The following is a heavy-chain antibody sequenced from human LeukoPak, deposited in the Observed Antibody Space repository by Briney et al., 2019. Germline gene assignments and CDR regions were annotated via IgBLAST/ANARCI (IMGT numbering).Heavy chain of an antibody. D-gene: IGHD3-22*01. CDR3: ARDLFHRSSGMDV. CDR1: GGSISSGGYY. J-gene: IGHJ6*02. V-gene: IGHV4-31*03. Sequence: SQTLSLTCTVSGGSISSGGYYWSWIRQHPGKGLEWIGYIYYSGSTYYNPSLKSRVTISVDTSKNQFSLKLSSVTAADTAVYYCARDLFHRSSGMDVWGQGTTVTVSS. CDR2: IYYSGST.